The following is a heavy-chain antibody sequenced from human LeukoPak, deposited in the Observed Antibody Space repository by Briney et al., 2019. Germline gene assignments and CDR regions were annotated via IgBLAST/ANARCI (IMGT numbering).Heavy chain of an antibody. Sequence: GGSLRLSCAASGFTFSSYWMSWVRQAPGKGLEWVSSISSSSSYIYYADSVKGRFTISRDNAKNSLYLQMNSLRAEDTAVYYCARDHRGGAFVDYWGQGTLVTVSS. CDR1: GFTFSSYW. CDR3: ARDHRGGAFVDY. J-gene: IGHJ4*02. CDR2: ISSSSSYI. V-gene: IGHV3-21*01. D-gene: IGHD3-16*01.